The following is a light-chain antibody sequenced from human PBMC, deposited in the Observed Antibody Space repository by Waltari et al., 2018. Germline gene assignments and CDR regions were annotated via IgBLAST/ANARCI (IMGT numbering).Light chain of an antibody. CDR2: DAS. Sequence: DIQMTQSPSPPSASVGDSVTITCQASHDISIYLNWYQQRPGKAPKLLIYDASHLETGVPSRFSGSGSGTDFTFTISSLQPEDIATYYCQQYDNLPFGPGTKVDI. CDR3: QQYDNLP. CDR1: HDISIY. J-gene: IGKJ3*01. V-gene: IGKV1-33*01.